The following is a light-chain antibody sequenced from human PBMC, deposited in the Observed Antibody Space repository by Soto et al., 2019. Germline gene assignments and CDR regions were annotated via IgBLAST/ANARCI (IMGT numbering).Light chain of an antibody. CDR2: EVN. V-gene: IGLV2-8*01. CDR3: TSYGGRDNFI. J-gene: IGLJ2*01. CDR1: SCDFGAYNY. Sequence: QSALTQPPSASGSPGHSVTISCTGTSCDFGAYNYVSWFQQHPGEAPILIISEVNKRPSGVPNRFSGSKSGNTASLTVSGLQAEDEADYYCTSYGGRDNFIFGGGTKLTVL.